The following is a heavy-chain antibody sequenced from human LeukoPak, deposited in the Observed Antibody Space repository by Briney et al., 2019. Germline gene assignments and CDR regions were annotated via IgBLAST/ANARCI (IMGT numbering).Heavy chain of an antibody. J-gene: IGHJ4*02. V-gene: IGHV3-11*01. CDR1: GFSFSDYS. CDR2: ITSSGSSM. D-gene: IGHD6-13*01. Sequence: GGSQRLSCAASGFSFSDYSMTWIRQAPGKGLEWISYITSSGSSMYYADSVKGRFTISRDNAESSLYLEMYSLRADDAAVYYCARGRLSNSWPYEYWGQGTLVTVSS. CDR3: ARGRLSNSWPYEY.